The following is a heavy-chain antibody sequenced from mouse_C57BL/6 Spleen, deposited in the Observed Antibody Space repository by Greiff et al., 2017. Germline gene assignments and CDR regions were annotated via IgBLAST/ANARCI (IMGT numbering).Heavy chain of an antibody. J-gene: IGHJ4*01. CDR3: AKKFYDGYPYYAMDY. CDR2: IWRGGST. Sequence: QVQLQQSGPGLVQPSQSLSITCTVSGFSLTSYGVHWVRQSPGKGLEWLGVIWRGGSTDYNAAFMSRLSITKDNSKSQVFFKMNSLQADDTAIYYCAKKFYDGYPYYAMDYWGQGTSVTVSS. V-gene: IGHV2-5*01. CDR1: GFSLTSYG. D-gene: IGHD2-3*01.